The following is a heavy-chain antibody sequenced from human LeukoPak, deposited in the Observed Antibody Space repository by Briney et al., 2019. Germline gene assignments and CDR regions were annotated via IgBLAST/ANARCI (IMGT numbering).Heavy chain of an antibody. CDR3: ASRMEWSSHIAY. J-gene: IGHJ4*02. V-gene: IGHV4-30-4*08. CDR1: GGSISSGDYY. Sequence: TLSLTCTVSGGSISSGDYYWSWIRQPPGKGLEWIGYIYYSGSTYYNPSLKSRVTISVDTSKNQFSLKLSSVTAADTAVYYCASRMEWSSHIAYWGQGTLVTVSS. D-gene: IGHD3-3*01. CDR2: IYYSGST.